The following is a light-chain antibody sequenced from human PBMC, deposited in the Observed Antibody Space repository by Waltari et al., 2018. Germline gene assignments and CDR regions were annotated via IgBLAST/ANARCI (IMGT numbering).Light chain of an antibody. Sequence: QSALTQPASVSGSPGQSITISCTGTSSDVGGYNYVSWFQQHPGKAPKLMIYDVSSRPSGFSNRFSGSKSGYTASLTISGLQAEDEADYYCSSYTTSSTFYVFGTGTKVTVL. V-gene: IGLV2-14*03. CDR3: SSYTTSSTFYV. CDR2: DVS. J-gene: IGLJ1*01. CDR1: SSDVGGYNY.